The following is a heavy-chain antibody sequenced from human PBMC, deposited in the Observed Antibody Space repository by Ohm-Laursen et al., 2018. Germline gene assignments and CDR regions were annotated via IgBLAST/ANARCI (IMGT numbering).Heavy chain of an antibody. J-gene: IGHJ4*02. CDR3: ARRIGGIDF. V-gene: IGHV1-69*13. Sequence: SVKVSCKASGGTFSSHAINWVRQAPGQGLEWVGGIIPIFGTANYAQNFQGRVTITADESTSTAYMELSSLRSEDTAVYYCARRIGGIDFWGQGTLVTVSS. D-gene: IGHD1-14*01. CDR1: GGTFSSHA. CDR2: IIPIFGTA.